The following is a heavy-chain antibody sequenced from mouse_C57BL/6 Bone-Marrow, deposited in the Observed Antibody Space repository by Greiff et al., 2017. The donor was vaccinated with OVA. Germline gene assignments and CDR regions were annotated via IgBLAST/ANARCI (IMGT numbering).Heavy chain of an antibody. CDR1: GFTFSSYA. D-gene: IGHD6-1*01. J-gene: IGHJ3*01. CDR3: ARESDGCHPWFAY. Sequence: EVQGVESGGGLVKPGGSLKLSCAASGFTFSSYAMSWVRQTPEKRLEWVATISDGGSYTYYPDNVKGRFTISRDNAKNNQYLQMSHLKSEDTAMYYCARESDGCHPWFAYWGQGTLVTVSS. V-gene: IGHV5-4*01. CDR2: ISDGGSYT.